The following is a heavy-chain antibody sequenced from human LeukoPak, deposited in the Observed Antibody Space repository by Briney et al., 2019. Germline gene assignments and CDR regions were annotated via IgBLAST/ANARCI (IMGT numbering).Heavy chain of an antibody. CDR1: GYTLTELS. CDR3: ATARREYCSSTSCSYYYYYYMDV. Sequence: ASVKVSCKVSGYTLTELSMQWVRQAPGKGLEWMGGFDPEDGETIYAQKFQGRVTMTEVTSTDTAYMELSSLRSEDTAVYYCATARREYCSSTSCSYYYYYYMDVWGKGTTVTVSS. D-gene: IGHD2-2*01. V-gene: IGHV1-24*01. CDR2: FDPEDGET. J-gene: IGHJ6*03.